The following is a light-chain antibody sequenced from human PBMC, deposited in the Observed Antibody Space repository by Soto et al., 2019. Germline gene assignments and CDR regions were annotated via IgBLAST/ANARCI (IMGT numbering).Light chain of an antibody. CDR2: DAS. CDR3: QQRSNGPST. Sequence: EIVLTQSPATLSLSPGERAALSCRASQSVSSYLAWYQQKPGQAPRLLIYDASKRATGIPARFSGSGSGTEFTLTISSLEPEDFAVYYCQQRSNGPSTFGGGTKVEIK. J-gene: IGKJ4*01. CDR1: QSVSSY. V-gene: IGKV3-11*01.